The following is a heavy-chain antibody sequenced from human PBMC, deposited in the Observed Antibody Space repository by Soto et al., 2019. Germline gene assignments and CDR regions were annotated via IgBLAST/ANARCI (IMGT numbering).Heavy chain of an antibody. CDR2: IIPIFGTA. Sequence: QVQLVQSGAEVKKPGSSVKVSCKASGGTFSSYAISWVRQAPGQGLEWMGEIIPIFGTANYAQKFQGRVTITADKSTSTAYMELSSLRSEDTAVYYCAIRSRYYYDSSGYRVFDYWGQGTLVTVSS. D-gene: IGHD3-22*01. V-gene: IGHV1-69*06. CDR1: GGTFSSYA. J-gene: IGHJ4*02. CDR3: AIRSRYYYDSSGYRVFDY.